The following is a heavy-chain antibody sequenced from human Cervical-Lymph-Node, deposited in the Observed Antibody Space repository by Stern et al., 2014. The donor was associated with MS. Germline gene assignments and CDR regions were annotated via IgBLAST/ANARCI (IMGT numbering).Heavy chain of an antibody. V-gene: IGHV1-69*05. CDR3: ASAHPATRRGYKGMNV. D-gene: IGHD2-2*01. J-gene: IGHJ6*02. CDR1: GGTFRSFA. Sequence: QVQLVQSGSEVRKPGSSVNVTCKASGGTFRSFAVNWVRQAPGQGLEWVGGIIPVFGTPTYGQKFQARFTFISDESPNTVYVELSSLTTAATATYFCASAHPATRRGYKGMNVWGQGTTIAVSS. CDR2: IIPVFGTP.